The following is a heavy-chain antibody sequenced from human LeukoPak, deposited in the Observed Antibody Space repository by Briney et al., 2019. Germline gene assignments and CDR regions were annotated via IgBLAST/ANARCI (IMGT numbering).Heavy chain of an antibody. D-gene: IGHD3-22*01. J-gene: IGHJ4*02. Sequence: SVKGRFTISRDNSKNTLYLQMNSLRAEDTAVYYCAKFTMIVVVRGAFDYWGQGTLVTVSS. CDR3: AKFTMIVVVRGAFDY. V-gene: IGHV3-23*01.